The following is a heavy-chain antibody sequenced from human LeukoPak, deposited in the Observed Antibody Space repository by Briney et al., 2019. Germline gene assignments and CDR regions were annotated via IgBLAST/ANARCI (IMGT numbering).Heavy chain of an antibody. J-gene: IGHJ4*02. D-gene: IGHD3-10*01. V-gene: IGHV3-74*01. CDR3: ARVRFGELSFDY. CDR2: INSDGSST. CDR1: GFTFSSYW. Sequence: GGSLRLSCAASGFTFSSYWMHWVRQAPGRGLMWVSRINSDGSSTSYADSVEGRFTISRDNSKNTLYLQMNSLRAEDTAVYYCARVRFGELSFDYWGQGTLVTVSS.